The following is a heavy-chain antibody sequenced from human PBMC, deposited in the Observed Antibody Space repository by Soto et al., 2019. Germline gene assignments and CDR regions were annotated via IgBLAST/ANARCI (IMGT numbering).Heavy chain of an antibody. J-gene: IGHJ3*02. V-gene: IGHV3-15*01. D-gene: IGHD5-18*01. CDR1: GFTFINAW. CDR2: IKSKTDGWTT. CDR3: TKDGYNSVDDFDI. Sequence: PWWSXRLSCASCGFTFINAWISLFRHAPGKGLELVGRIKSKTDGWTTDYAAPVKVRFTISRDDSKNTLYLQMNRLKNEDKAVYYCTKDGYNSVDDFDIWGQATMV.